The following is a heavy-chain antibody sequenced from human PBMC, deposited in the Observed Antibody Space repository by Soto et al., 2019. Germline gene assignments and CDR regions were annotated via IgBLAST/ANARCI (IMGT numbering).Heavy chain of an antibody. Sequence: QVQLVESGGGVVQPGRSLRLSCAASGFSFSNYGMHWVRQAPGKGLEWVAVVSFDGSDKYHADSVKGRFTISRDSSKNTLYLQMNSLRDEDTAVYYCAKDGDVGAAGYFFDTWGQGTLVTVSS. CDR3: AKDGDVGAAGYFFDT. V-gene: IGHV3-30*18. CDR1: GFSFSNYG. J-gene: IGHJ4*02. D-gene: IGHD1-26*01. CDR2: VSFDGSDK.